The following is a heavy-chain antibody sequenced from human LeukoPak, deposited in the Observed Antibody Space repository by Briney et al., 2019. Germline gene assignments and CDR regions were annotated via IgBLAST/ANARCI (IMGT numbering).Heavy chain of an antibody. J-gene: IGHJ5*02. CDR1: GYTFTSYG. D-gene: IGHD3-10*01. CDR2: ISGYNGNT. V-gene: IGHV1-18*01. CDR3: ARDPTTYYSGSGTSSWFDP. Sequence: ASVKVSCKASGYTFTSYGISWVRQAPGQGLEWVGWISGYNGNTNYAQKLQDRVTMTTDTSSSTAYMELRSLRSDDTAVYYCARDPTTYYSGSGTSSWFDPWGQGTLVTVSS.